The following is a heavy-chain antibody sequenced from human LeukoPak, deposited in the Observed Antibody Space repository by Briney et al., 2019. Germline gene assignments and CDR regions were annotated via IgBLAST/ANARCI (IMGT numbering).Heavy chain of an antibody. CDR1: GFTFSSYS. D-gene: IGHD1-26*01. CDR2: ISSTSSYI. Sequence: GGSLRLSCAASGFTFSSYSMNWVRQAPGKGLEWVSSISSTSSYIYYADSVKGRFTISRDNAKNSLYLQMNSLRAEDTAVYYCARDGGSGSYYQIYFDYWGQGTLVTVSS. J-gene: IGHJ4*02. V-gene: IGHV3-21*01. CDR3: ARDGGSGSYYQIYFDY.